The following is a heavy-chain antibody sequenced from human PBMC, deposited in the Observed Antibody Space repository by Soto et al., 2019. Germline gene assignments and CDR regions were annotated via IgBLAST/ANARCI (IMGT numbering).Heavy chain of an antibody. CDR2: INPNSGGS. V-gene: IGHV1-2*04. CDR1: GYTFTGYY. J-gene: IGHJ6*02. Sequence: GASVKVPCKASGYTFTGYYMHWVRQAPGQGLEWMGWINPNSGGSNYAQKFQGWVTMTRDTSISTAYMELSRLRSDDTAVYYCARGSESRYCSSTSCYTFYYYGMDVWGQGTTVTVSS. D-gene: IGHD2-2*02. CDR3: ARGSESRYCSSTSCYTFYYYGMDV.